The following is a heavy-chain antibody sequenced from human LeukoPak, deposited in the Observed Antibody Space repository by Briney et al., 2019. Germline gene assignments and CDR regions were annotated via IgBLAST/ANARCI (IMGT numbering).Heavy chain of an antibody. Sequence: GGSLRLSCTASGFTFGDYAMSWVRQAPGKGLEWIGFIRNLVNGGTTEYAASVKGRVTISRDDSKSIAYLQMNSLKTEDTAVYYCSRFYSSGWASGAFDIWGQGTMVTASS. CDR3: SRFYSSGWASGAFDI. J-gene: IGHJ3*02. V-gene: IGHV3-49*04. CDR1: GFTFGDYA. CDR2: IRNLVNGGTT. D-gene: IGHD3-22*01.